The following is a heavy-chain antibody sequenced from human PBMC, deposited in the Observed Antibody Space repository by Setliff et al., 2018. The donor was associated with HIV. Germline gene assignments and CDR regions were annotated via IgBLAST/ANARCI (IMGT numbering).Heavy chain of an antibody. D-gene: IGHD1-26*01. V-gene: IGHV1-2*02. CDR2: INPNIGGT. CDR3: AKQGYSDSLYAFDV. CDR1: GYTFTGYH. J-gene: IGHJ3*01. Sequence: ASVKVSCKASGYTFTGYHIHWVRQAPGQGLGWMGWINPNIGGTNSAQKFQGRVTITRDTSMSTVYMALTGLTSDDTAVYYCAKQGYSDSLYAFDVWGQGTMVTVSS.